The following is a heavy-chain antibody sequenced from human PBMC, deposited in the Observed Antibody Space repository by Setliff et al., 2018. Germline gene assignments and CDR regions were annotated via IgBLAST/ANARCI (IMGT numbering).Heavy chain of an antibody. D-gene: IGHD6-19*01. V-gene: IGHV3-49*02. Sequence: SCKTSGYAFPFYYLHWVRQAPGQGLEWMGFIRSQAYTGASEYAASVKGRFTTSRDDSKSVAYLQMNNLRTEDTAVYYCARKVVAVAYIDVWGKGTAVTVSS. J-gene: IGHJ6*03. CDR1: GYAFPFYY. CDR2: IRSQAYTGAS. CDR3: ARKVVAVAYIDV.